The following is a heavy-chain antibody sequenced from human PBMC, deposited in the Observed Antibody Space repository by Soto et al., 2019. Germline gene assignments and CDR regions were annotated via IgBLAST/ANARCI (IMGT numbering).Heavy chain of an antibody. V-gene: IGHV1-69*02. CDR1: GDTFNFYT. CDR3: ATSYGSGSQAFDV. D-gene: IGHD3-10*01. CDR2: TIPMLVMS. Sequence: QVQLVQSGAELKKPGSSVRVSCKASGDTFNFYTINWVRQAPGLGLGWRGRTIPMLVMSNYALKFQGRLSIPADKSTSTAYMDRRSLKPEDTAMYYCATSYGSGSQAFDVWGQGALVTVS. J-gene: IGHJ4*02.